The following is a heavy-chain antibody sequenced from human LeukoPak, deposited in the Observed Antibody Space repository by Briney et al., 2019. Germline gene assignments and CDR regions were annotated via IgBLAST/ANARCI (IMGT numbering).Heavy chain of an antibody. CDR3: ARIGYCSGGSCYTWFDP. J-gene: IGHJ5*02. CDR1: RGSICSTSYY. V-gene: IGHV4-39*07. CDR2: MYHSGNT. D-gene: IGHD2-15*01. Sequence: SETLSFTSIVSRGSICSTSYYWGCIRQPPGKGLEWIGSMYHSGNTYYNPSLKSRVIISVDTSKNQFSLKLSSVTAADTAVYYCARIGYCSGGSCYTWFDPWGQGTLVTVSS.